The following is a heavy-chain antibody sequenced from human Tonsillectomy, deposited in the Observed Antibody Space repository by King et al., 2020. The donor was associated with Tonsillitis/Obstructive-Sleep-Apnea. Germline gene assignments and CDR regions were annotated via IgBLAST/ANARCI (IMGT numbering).Heavy chain of an antibody. Sequence: VQLQESGPGLVKPSETLSLTCTVSGGSISSYYWSWIRQPPGKGLEWIGYIYYSGSTNYNPSLKSRVTISVDTSKNQFSLKLSSLTAADTAVYYCARGGDGYGRYFDYWGQGTLVTVSS. D-gene: IGHD5-24*01. CDR3: ARGGDGYGRYFDY. J-gene: IGHJ4*02. CDR1: GGSISSYY. V-gene: IGHV4-59*01. CDR2: IYYSGST.